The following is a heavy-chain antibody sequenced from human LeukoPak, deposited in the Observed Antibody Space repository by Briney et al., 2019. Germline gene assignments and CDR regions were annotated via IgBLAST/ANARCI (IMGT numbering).Heavy chain of an antibody. D-gene: IGHD3-3*01. Sequence: SETLSLTCTISGDSISSYYWSWIRQPPGKGLGWIGHIYYGGSTNYNPSLKSRVNISVDTSKNQFSLNLTSVTAADTAVYYCARDRFYYDFWSGYYMWGQGTLVTVSS. V-gene: IGHV4-59*13. CDR2: IYYGGST. CDR1: GDSISSYY. J-gene: IGHJ4*02. CDR3: ARDRFYYDFWSGYYM.